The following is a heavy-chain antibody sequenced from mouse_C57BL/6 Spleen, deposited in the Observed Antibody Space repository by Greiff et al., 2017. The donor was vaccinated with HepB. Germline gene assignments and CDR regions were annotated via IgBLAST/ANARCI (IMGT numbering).Heavy chain of an antibody. V-gene: IGHV1-64*01. J-gene: IGHJ2*01. Sequence: QVHVKQSGAELVKPGASVKLSCKASGYTFTSYWMHWVKQRPGQGLEWIGMIHPNSGSTNYNEKFKSKATLTVDKSSSTAYMQLSSLTSEDSAVYYCARGDYYGSSPFDYWGQGTTLTVSS. CDR3: ARGDYYGSSPFDY. CDR1: GYTFTSYW. D-gene: IGHD1-1*01. CDR2: IHPNSGST.